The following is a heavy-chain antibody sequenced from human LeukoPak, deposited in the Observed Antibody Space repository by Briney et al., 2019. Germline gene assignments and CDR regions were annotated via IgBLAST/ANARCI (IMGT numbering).Heavy chain of an antibody. CDR2: IKEDGTRK. CDR3: AKGGSYSPVSYFDY. V-gene: IGHV3-7*03. CDR1: GFTFSSHW. Sequence: PGGSLRLSCAASGFTFSSHWMTWVRQAPGKGLEWVANIKEDGTRKNYVDSVKGRFTISRDNSKNTLYLQMNSLRAEDTAVYYCAKGGSYSPVSYFDYWGQGTLVTVSS. D-gene: IGHD1-26*01. J-gene: IGHJ4*02.